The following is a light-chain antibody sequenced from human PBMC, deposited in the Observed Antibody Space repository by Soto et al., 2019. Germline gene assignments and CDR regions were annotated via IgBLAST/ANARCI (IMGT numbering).Light chain of an antibody. CDR1: QSFTSY. V-gene: IGKV3-11*01. CDR2: DTS. Sequence: EIVLTQSPATLSLSPGERATLSCRASQSFTSYLAWYQQKPGPAPRLLIYDTSNRAPGIPARFSGGGSGKDLTLTISSLEPEDFAVYYCAQRIAWPWTLGQGTKVDIK. J-gene: IGKJ1*01. CDR3: AQRIAWPWT.